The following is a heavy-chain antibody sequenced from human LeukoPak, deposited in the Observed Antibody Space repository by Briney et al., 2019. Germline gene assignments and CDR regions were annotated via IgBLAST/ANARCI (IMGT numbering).Heavy chain of an antibody. CDR3: ARESERAAAGILDWFDP. J-gene: IGHJ5*02. CDR2: IYYSGST. D-gene: IGHD6-13*01. CDR1: GGSISSSSYY. Sequence: SETLSLTCTVSGGSISSSSYYWGWIRQPPGKGLEWIGSIYYSGSTYYNPSLKSRVTISVDTSKNQFSLKLSSVTAADTAVYYCARESERAAAGILDWFDPWGQGILVTVSS. V-gene: IGHV4-39*07.